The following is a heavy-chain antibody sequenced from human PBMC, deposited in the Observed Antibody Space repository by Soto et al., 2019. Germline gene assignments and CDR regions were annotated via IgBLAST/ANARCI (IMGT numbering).Heavy chain of an antibody. Sequence: SGPTLVKPTQTLTLTCTFSGFSLSTSGVGVGWIRQPPGKALEWLALIYWDDDKRYSPSLKSRLTITKDTSKNQVVLTMTNMDPVDTATYYCAHRPRLADYGDYADHDAFDIWGQGTMVTVSS. CDR1: GFSLSTSGVG. V-gene: IGHV2-5*02. D-gene: IGHD4-17*01. CDR2: IYWDDDK. J-gene: IGHJ3*02. CDR3: AHRPRLADYGDYADHDAFDI.